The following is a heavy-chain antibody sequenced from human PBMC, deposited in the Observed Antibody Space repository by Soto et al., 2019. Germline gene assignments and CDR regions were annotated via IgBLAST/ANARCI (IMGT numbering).Heavy chain of an antibody. J-gene: IGHJ4*02. CDR1: GGSMSTGGYY. V-gene: IGHV4-31*03. Sequence: SETLCVTCTVSGGSMSTGGYYWSWIRQHPGKGLEWIGYIYYTGSTYYNPSLRSRVAISLDTSQTQFSLRLNSVTVADTAMYFCARNYGSGSYNTPRLYYFDYWGQGTLVTVS. CDR2: IYYTGST. D-gene: IGHD3-10*01. CDR3: ARNYGSGSYNTPRLYYFDY.